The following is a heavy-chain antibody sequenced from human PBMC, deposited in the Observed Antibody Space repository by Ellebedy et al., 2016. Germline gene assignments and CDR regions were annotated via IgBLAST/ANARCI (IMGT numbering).Heavy chain of an antibody. J-gene: IGHJ2*01. CDR2: IYYSGST. CDR3: AREPVSYSGSPGWYFDL. D-gene: IGHD1-26*01. CDR1: GGSISSSGYY. V-gene: IGHV4-39*07. Sequence: SETLSLTCTVSGGSISSSGYYWGWIRQPPGKGLEWIGSIYYSGSTYYNPSLKSRVTISVDTSKNQFSLKLSSVTAADTAVYYCAREPVSYSGSPGWYFDLWGRGTLVTVSS.